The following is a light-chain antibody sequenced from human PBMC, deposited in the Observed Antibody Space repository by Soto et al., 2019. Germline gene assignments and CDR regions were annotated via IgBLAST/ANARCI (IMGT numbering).Light chain of an antibody. J-gene: IGLJ3*02. CDR2: EVS. CDR1: SSDVGDYDF. Sequence: QSALTQPASVSGSPGQSITISCTGTSSDVGDYDFVSWYQHYPGKAPQLMIFEVSYRASGVSNRFSGSKSGNTASLTITGLQAEDEADYFCQSYDRSLSGSVFGGGTKLTVL. CDR3: QSYDRSLSGSV. V-gene: IGLV2-14*01.